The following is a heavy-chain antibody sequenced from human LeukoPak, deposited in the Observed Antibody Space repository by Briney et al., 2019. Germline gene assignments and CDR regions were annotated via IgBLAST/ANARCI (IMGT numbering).Heavy chain of an antibody. Sequence: SETLSLTCTVSGGSISSSGYYWSWIRQRPGKGLEWVGYIYYNGNTYYNPSLKGRIAISVDTSENQFSLRLTSVTAADTAVYYCARDGGTVTHFDYWGQGTLVTVSS. CDR2: IYYNGNT. CDR3: ARDGGTVTHFDY. D-gene: IGHD4-17*01. J-gene: IGHJ4*02. V-gene: IGHV4-31*03. CDR1: GGSISSSGYY.